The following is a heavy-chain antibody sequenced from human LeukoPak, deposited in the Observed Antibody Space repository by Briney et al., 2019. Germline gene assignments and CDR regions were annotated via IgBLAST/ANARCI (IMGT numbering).Heavy chain of an antibody. Sequence: SETLSLTCIVSGGSISDFYWSWVRQSAGKGLEYIGRIYSSGSTNYNPSLKSRVAMSVDTSKNQFSLNLRSLTAADTAVYYCARVTDSLDYWGQGTLATVSS. D-gene: IGHD4-11*01. V-gene: IGHV4-4*07. CDR1: GGSISDFY. J-gene: IGHJ4*02. CDR2: IYSSGST. CDR3: ARVTDSLDY.